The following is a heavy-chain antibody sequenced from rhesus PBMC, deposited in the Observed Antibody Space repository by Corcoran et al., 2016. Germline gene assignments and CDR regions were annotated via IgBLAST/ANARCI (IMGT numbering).Heavy chain of an antibody. D-gene: IGHD6-25*01. CDR2: YKNKADGGTA. CDR1: GFTFSNNW. V-gene: IGHV3-16*02. CDR3: TGDGYSGSWNY. Sequence: EVQLVESGGGLVQPGGSLRLSCAASGFTFSNNWMSWVRQAPGKGLDWVGRYKNKADGGTAVYAESVKGRFIISRDDSKNTLYLQMNSLKTEDTAVYYCTGDGYSGSWNYWGQGVLVTVSS. J-gene: IGHJ4*01.